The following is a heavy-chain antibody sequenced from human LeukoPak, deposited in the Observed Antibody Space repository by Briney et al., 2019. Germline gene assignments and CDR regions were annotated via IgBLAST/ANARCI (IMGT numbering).Heavy chain of an antibody. CDR1: GFTFTSYA. J-gene: IGHJ5*01. CDR2: ISAGGGST. D-gene: IGHD2-2*01. Sequence: QSGGSLRLSCAASGFTFTSYALSWVRQAPGKGLEWVSAISAGGGSTYDADSVKGRFTISSDNSKNTVYLQMTSLRVDDTAVYYCAKDRHAPGRYCSSTTCFPFDSWGQGTLVTVSS. CDR3: AKDRHAPGRYCSSTTCFPFDS. V-gene: IGHV3-23*01.